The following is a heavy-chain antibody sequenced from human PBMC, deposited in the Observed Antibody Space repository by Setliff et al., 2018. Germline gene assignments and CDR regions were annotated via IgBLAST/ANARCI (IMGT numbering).Heavy chain of an antibody. D-gene: IGHD6-19*01. J-gene: IGHJ6*03. CDR3: AREQWLDPPGYYYMDV. CDR1: GGSISSYY. V-gene: IGHV4-4*07. CDR2: IYIGGSA. Sequence: SETLSLTCTVSGGSISSYYWSWIRQPAGKGLEWIGHIYIGGSANYNPSLKSRVTMSIDTSKNQFSRKLNAVTAADMAVYYCAREQWLDPPGYYYMDVWAKGTTVTVSS.